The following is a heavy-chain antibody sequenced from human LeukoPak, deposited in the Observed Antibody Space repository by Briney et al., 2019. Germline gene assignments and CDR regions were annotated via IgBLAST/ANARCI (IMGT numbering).Heavy chain of an antibody. V-gene: IGHV1-2*02. CDR1: GYTFTGYY. D-gene: IGHD6-19*01. J-gene: IGHJ4*02. CDR3: ASYPRYSSSPPFDY. Sequence: ASVKVSCKASGYTFTGYYMHWVRQAPGQGLEWMGWINPNTGDTNYAQKFQGRVTMTRDTTISTAYMELSRLTSDDTAVYYCASYPRYSSSPPFDYWGQGTLVTVSS. CDR2: INPNTGDT.